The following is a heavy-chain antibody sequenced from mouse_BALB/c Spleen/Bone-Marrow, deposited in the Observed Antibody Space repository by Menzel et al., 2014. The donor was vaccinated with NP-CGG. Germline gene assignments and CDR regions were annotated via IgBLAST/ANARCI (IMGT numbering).Heavy chain of an antibody. D-gene: IGHD2-4*01. Sequence: EVQRVESGPSLVKPSQTLSLTCSVTGDSITSGYWNWIRKFPGNKLEHMGYISYSGSTYYNPSLKSRISITRDTSKNQYYLQLNSVTIEDTATYYCARYKGYYDHDGDYFDYWGQGTTLTVSS. CDR3: ARYKGYYDHDGDYFDY. V-gene: IGHV3-8*02. J-gene: IGHJ2*01. CDR1: GDSITSGY. CDR2: ISYSGST.